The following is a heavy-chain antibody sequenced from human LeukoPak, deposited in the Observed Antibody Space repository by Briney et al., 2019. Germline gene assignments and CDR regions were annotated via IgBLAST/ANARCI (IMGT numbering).Heavy chain of an antibody. CDR1: VGSLSSSSYY. J-gene: IGHJ4*02. Sequence: SETLSLTRTVSVGSLSSSSYYWGWIRQPPGKGLEWLGSIYYSGSTYYNPSLKSRVTISVDTSKNQFSLKLSSVTAADTAVYYCARHPRYCSSTSCAFDYWGQGTLVTVSS. V-gene: IGHV4-39*01. CDR2: IYYSGST. D-gene: IGHD2-2*01. CDR3: ARHPRYCSSTSCAFDY.